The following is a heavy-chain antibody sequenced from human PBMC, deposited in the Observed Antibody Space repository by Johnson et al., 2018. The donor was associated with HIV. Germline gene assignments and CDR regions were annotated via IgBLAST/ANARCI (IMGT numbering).Heavy chain of an antibody. CDR2: IYSGGST. D-gene: IGHD3-10*01. CDR1: GFTVSSNY. J-gene: IGHJ3*02. CDR3: ARGGKSYYGAFDI. V-gene: IGHV3-53*01. Sequence: VQLVESGGGLIQPGGSLRLSCAASGFTVSSNYMSWVRQAPGKGLEWVSVIYSGGSTYYADSVKGRFTISRDNSKNTLYLQMNSLRAEDTAVYYCARGGKSYYGAFDIWGQGTMVTVSS.